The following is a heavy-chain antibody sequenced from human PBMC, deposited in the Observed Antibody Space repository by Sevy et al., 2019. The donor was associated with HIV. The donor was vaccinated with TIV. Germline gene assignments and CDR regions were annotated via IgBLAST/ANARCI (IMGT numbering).Heavy chain of an antibody. CDR3: ARDSDNYDILTGYYPFDY. D-gene: IGHD3-9*01. J-gene: IGHJ4*02. CDR1: GYTFTSQY. V-gene: IGHV1-46*01. CDR2: INPSGGST. Sequence: ASVKVPGKASGYTFTSQYMHWVRQAPGQGLEWMGIINPSGGSTRYAQKFQRRVTMTRDTSTSTVYMELSSLRSEDTAVYYCARDSDNYDILTGYYPFDYWGQGTLVTVSS.